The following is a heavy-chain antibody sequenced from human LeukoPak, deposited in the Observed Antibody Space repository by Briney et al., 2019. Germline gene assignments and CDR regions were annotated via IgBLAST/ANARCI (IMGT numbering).Heavy chain of an antibody. CDR2: IYYSGTT. CDR3: ARLRGYNDY. J-gene: IGHJ4*02. Sequence: SQTLSLTCTVSGGSITSGGYYWSWIRQHPEKGLEWIGYIYYSGTTYYNPSLKSRVTMSVDTSKNQFSLKLSSATAADTAVYYCARLRGYNDYWGQGILVTVSS. CDR1: GGSITSGGYY. V-gene: IGHV4-31*03. D-gene: IGHD5-24*01.